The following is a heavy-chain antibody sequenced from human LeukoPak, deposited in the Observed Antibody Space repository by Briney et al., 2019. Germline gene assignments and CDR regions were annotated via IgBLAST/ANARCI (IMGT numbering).Heavy chain of an antibody. CDR3: AKDGTAIVVVDLPGEYYFDY. V-gene: IGHV3-30-3*01. Sequence: GGSLRLSCAASGFTFSSYAMHWVRQAPGKGLEWVAVISYDGSNKYYADSVKGRFTISRDNSKNTLYLQMNSLRAEDTAVYYCAKDGTAIVVVDLPGEYYFDYWGQGTLVTVSS. CDR2: ISYDGSNK. J-gene: IGHJ4*02. CDR1: GFTFSSYA. D-gene: IGHD2-2*01.